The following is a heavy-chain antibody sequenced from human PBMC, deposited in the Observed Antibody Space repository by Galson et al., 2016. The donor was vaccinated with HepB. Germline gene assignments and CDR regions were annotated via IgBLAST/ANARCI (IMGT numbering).Heavy chain of an antibody. CDR3: TRDGFGGTNDAFDI. D-gene: IGHD3-10*01. CDR1: GLRFSDYGG. Sequence: SLRLSCAASGLRFSDYGGTHWVRQAPGKGLEWVAVIWYNERNRHYADSVKGRFTISKDDSKNTVYLEMNNLRDEDTAGYYCTRDGFGGTNDAFDIWGQGTALTVSS. J-gene: IGHJ3*02. V-gene: IGHV3-33*01. CDR2: IWYNERNR.